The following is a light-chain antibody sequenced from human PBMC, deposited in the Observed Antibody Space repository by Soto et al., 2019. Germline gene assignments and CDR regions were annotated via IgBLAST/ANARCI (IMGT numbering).Light chain of an antibody. CDR2: DAS. V-gene: IGKV1-5*01. CDR1: QSINIW. Sequence: DIQMTQSPSTLSASVGDRVTITCRASQSINIWLAWYQQKAGKAPKLLIYDASTLESGVPSRFSGSGSRTEFTLTISSRQPDDFATYYCQEYNSWRGDWTFGQGTKVEIK. J-gene: IGKJ1*01. CDR3: QEYNSWRGDWT.